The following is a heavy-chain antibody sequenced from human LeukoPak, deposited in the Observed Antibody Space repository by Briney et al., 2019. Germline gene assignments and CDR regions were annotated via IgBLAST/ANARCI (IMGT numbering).Heavy chain of an antibody. J-gene: IGHJ5*02. Sequence: SETLSLTCTVSGGSISSSSYYWGWIRQPPGKGLEWIGSIYYSGSTYYNPSLKSRVTISVDTSKNQFSLKLSSVTAADMAVYYCARGVAGCSGGSCYDWLDPWGQGTLVTVSS. CDR1: GGSISSSSYY. D-gene: IGHD2-15*01. CDR2: IYYSGST. V-gene: IGHV4-39*07. CDR3: ARGVAGCSGGSCYDWLDP.